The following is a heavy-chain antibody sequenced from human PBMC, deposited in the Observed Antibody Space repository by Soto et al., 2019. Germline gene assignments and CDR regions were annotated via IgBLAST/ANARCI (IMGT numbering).Heavy chain of an antibody. V-gene: IGHV1-69*01. Sequence: CKAAAGSVRIYVSSVAGQAHGQGLEWMGGIIPIFGTANYAQKFQGRVTITADESTSTAYMELSSLRSEDTAVYYCASQYSNQYFFAYWGHGTLVTVSS. CDR1: AGSVRIYV. CDR3: ASQYSNQYFFAY. D-gene: IGHD4-4*01. J-gene: IGHJ4*01. CDR2: IIPIFGTA.